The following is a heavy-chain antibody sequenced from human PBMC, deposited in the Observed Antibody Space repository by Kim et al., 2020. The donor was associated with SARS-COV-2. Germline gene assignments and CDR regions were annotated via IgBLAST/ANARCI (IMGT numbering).Heavy chain of an antibody. CDR3: AKSFSLRILNAFDY. Sequence: GGSLRLSCAASGFTFSSYAMSWVRQAPGKGLEWVSGIIGNGGSTYYADSVKGRFTISRDNSKNTLSLQMNSLRAEDTAVYYCAKSFSLRILNAFDYWGQGTLVTVSS. CDR2: IIGNGGST. CDR1: GFTFSSYA. D-gene: IGHD2-15*01. V-gene: IGHV3-23*01. J-gene: IGHJ4*02.